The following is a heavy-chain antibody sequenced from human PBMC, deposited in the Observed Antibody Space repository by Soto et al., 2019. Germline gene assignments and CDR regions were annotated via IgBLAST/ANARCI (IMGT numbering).Heavy chain of an antibody. Sequence: QVQLVQSGAEVKKPGSSVKVSCKASGGTFSSYAISWVRQAPGQGLEWMGGIIPIFGTANYAQKFQGRVTITADESTSTAYMELSSLRSEDTAVYYCARDSGYCISTSSPNHDYNYGMDVWGQGTTVTVSS. V-gene: IGHV1-69*12. J-gene: IGHJ6*02. CDR3: ARDSGYCISTSSPNHDYNYGMDV. D-gene: IGHD2-2*01. CDR2: IIPIFGTA. CDR1: GGTFSSYA.